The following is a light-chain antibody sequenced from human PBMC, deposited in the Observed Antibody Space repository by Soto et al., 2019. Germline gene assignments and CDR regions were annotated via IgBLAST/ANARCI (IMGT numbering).Light chain of an antibody. V-gene: IGLV2-14*01. CDR1: SSDVGGYNY. J-gene: IGLJ1*01. Sequence: QSLLTQPASVSFSPGQSITMSCTGTSSDVGGYNYVSWYQQQSGKAPKLMIHEVSNRPSGVSNRFSGSKSGNTASLTISGLQAEDEADYYCSSSTSSRAYVFGIGTKVTVL. CDR2: EVS. CDR3: SSSTSSRAYV.